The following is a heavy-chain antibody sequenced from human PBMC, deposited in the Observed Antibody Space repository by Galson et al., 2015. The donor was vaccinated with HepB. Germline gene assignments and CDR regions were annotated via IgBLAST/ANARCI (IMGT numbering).Heavy chain of an antibody. CDR2: VYPGDSDT. Sequence: QSGAEVTKPGESLQISCKASGYRFTNNWIGWVRQMPGKGLEWLGSVYPGDSDTRSNPSLQGQVTISADKSISTAYLHWSSLKASDTAVYYCTRWGPEYTCYYDMDVWGRGTTVSVSS. V-gene: IGHV5-51*03. D-gene: IGHD1-14*01. CDR1: GYRFTNNW. J-gene: IGHJ6*04. CDR3: TRWGPEYTCYYDMDV.